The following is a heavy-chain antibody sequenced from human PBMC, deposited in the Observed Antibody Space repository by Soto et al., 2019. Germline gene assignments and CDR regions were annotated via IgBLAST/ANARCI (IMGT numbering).Heavy chain of an antibody. D-gene: IGHD2-8*01. J-gene: IGHJ4*02. Sequence: PSETLYLTCTVSGDSVSSGGYYWSWIRQHPGMDLEWIGYMYYSGTTYYNPTLKSRVDISIDTSKNLFSLQLTSVTAADTAVYYCGGGNRWSTLFHFLGQGTLVTVSS. CDR1: GDSVSSGGYY. CDR2: MYYSGTT. V-gene: IGHV4-31*03. CDR3: GGGNRWSTLFHF.